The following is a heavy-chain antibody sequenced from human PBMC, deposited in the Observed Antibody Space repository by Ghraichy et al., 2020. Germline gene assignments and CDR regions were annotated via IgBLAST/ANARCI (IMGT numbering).Heavy chain of an antibody. J-gene: IGHJ5*02. CDR1: GGSFSGYY. Sequence: SETLSLTCAVYGGSFSGYYWSWIRQPPGKGLEWIGEINHSGSTNYNPSLKSRVTISVDTSKNQFSLKLSSVTAADTAVYYCATYLYDILTGYYTGWFDPWGQGTLVTVSS. V-gene: IGHV4-34*01. D-gene: IGHD3-9*01. CDR3: ATYLYDILTGYYTGWFDP. CDR2: INHSGST.